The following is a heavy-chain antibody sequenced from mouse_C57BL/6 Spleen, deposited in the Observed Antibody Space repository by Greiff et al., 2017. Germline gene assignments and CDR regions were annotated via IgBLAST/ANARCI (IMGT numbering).Heavy chain of an antibody. CDR1: GFTFSSYT. V-gene: IGHV5-9*01. D-gene: IGHD1-1*01. J-gene: IGHJ3*01. CDR2: ISGGGGNT. Sequence: EVQLVESGGGLVKPGGSLKLSCAASGFTFSSYTMSWVRQTPEKRLEWVATISGGGGNTYSPDSVKGRFSISRDNAKNTLYLQMSSLRSEDTALYYCASSITTVVATPFAYWGQETLVTVSA. CDR3: ASSITTVVATPFAY.